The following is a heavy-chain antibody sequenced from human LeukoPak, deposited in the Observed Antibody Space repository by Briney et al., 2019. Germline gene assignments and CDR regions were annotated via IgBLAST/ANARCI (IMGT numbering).Heavy chain of an antibody. J-gene: IGHJ5*02. D-gene: IGHD3-16*01. V-gene: IGHV1-69*10. CDR2: VIPILGRA. Sequence: AXXXXXEWRGGVIPILGRAKYAQKFQGRVTITADKSTTTPYMELSSLRSEDTAVYSCVGHRGGRWFDPWGQGTLVTVSS. CDR3: VGHRGGRWFDP.